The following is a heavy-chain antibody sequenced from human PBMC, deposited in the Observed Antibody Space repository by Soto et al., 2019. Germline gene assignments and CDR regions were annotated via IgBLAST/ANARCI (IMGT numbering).Heavy chain of an antibody. Sequence: PSETLSLTCAVSTESLRGYYLTWIRQSPGKGLEWIGEISQSGFTNYNPSLESRVTLSVDTSKSEFSLHLTSMTAADTALYYCARGLFSSGWYSYFDPWGQGTPVTVSS. CDR3: ARGLFSSGWYSYFDP. CDR2: ISQSGFT. D-gene: IGHD6-19*01. V-gene: IGHV4-34*01. CDR1: TESLRGYY. J-gene: IGHJ5*02.